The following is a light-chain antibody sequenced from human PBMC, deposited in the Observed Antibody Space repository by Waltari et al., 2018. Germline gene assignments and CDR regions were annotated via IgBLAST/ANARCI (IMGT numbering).Light chain of an antibody. Sequence: DIVMTQTPLSLPITPGEPASISCRSSQSLLHSNGNTYLHWYLQKPGQSPQLLIYGGSNRASGVPYRFSGSGSGTDFTLKISKVEAEDVGVYYCVQAIAFPLTFGGGTKVEIK. CDR2: GGS. CDR1: QSLLHSNGNTY. V-gene: IGKV2-40*01. CDR3: VQAIAFPLT. J-gene: IGKJ4*01.